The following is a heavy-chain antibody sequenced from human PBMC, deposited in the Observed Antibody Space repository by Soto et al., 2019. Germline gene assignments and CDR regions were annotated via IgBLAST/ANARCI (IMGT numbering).Heavy chain of an antibody. D-gene: IGHD3-3*01. Sequence: TSETLSLTCTVSGGSISSGGYYWSWIRQHPGKGLEWIGYIYYSGSTYYNPSLKSRVTISVDTSKNQFSLKLSSVTAADTAVYYCARGPNYDFWSGYLANYYYYYGMDVWGQGPTVTVSS. CDR2: IYYSGST. CDR1: GGSISSGGYY. J-gene: IGHJ6*02. CDR3: ARGPNYDFWSGYLANYYYYYGMDV. V-gene: IGHV4-31*03.